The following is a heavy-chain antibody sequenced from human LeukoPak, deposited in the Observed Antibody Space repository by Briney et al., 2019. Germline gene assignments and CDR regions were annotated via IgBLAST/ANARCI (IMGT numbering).Heavy chain of an antibody. Sequence: GSLRLSCAASGFIFSSAVMSWVRQAPGKGLEWVSAINSRSGTTYAESVKGRFTISRDNSKSTLYLQMNTLRVEDTAIYYCARGSAGAGSYRPFDSWGPGTLVTVSS. CDR1: GFIFSSAV. D-gene: IGHD3-10*01. J-gene: IGHJ4*02. CDR3: ARGSAGAGSYRPFDS. CDR2: INSRSGTT. V-gene: IGHV3-23*01.